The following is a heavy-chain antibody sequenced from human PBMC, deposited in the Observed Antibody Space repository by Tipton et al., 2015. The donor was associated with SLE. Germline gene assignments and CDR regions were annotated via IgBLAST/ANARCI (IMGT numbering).Heavy chain of an antibody. V-gene: IGHV4-59*04. Sequence: PGLVKPSETLSLTCTVSGGSISSYYWSWIRQPPGKGLEWIGSIYHSGSTYYNPSLKSRVTISVDTSKNQFSLKLGSVTAADTAVYYCARQGPRLRFLEWLDAFDIWGQGTMVTVSS. CDR2: IYHSGST. J-gene: IGHJ3*02. CDR3: ARQGPRLRFLEWLDAFDI. CDR1: GGSISSYY. D-gene: IGHD3-3*01.